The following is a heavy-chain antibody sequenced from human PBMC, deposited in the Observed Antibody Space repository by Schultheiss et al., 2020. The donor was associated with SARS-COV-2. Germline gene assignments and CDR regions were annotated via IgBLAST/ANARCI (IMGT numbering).Heavy chain of an antibody. D-gene: IGHD4-17*01. CDR1: GYTFTDYY. J-gene: IGHJ6*02. CDR2: ISAYNGNT. V-gene: IGHV1-18*04. CDR3: ARGPVTTDIDYYYYGMDV. Sequence: ASVKVSCKASGYTFTDYYMHWVRQAPGQGLEWMRWISAYNGNTNYAQKLQGRVTMTTDTSTSTAYMELRSLRSDDTAVYYCARGPVTTDIDYYYYGMDVWGQGTTVTVSS.